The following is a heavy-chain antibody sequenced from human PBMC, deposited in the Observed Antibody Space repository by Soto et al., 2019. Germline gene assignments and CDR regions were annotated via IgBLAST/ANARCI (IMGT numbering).Heavy chain of an antibody. V-gene: IGHV3-53*04. CDR3: ARDRFLHGYMDV. Sequence: GGSLRLSCAASGFTVSSNYMSWVRQAPGKGLEWVSVIYSGGSTYYADSVKGLFTISRHNSKNTLYLQMNSLRAEDTAVYYCARDRFLHGYMDVWGKGTTVTVSS. J-gene: IGHJ6*03. D-gene: IGHD3-10*01. CDR2: IYSGGST. CDR1: GFTVSSNY.